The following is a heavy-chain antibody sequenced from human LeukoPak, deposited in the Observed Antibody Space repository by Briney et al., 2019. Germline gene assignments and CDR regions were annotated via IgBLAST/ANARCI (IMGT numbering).Heavy chain of an antibody. Sequence: PGGSLRLSRAASGFTFSSYSMNWVRQAPGKGLEWVSYISSSSSTIYYADSVKGRFTISRDNAKNTLHLQMNSLRAEDTAVYYCARGVRGSGTASDYWGQGTLVTVSS. CDR3: ARGVRGSGTASDY. D-gene: IGHD3-10*01. J-gene: IGHJ4*02. CDR2: ISSSSSTI. CDR1: GFTFSSYS. V-gene: IGHV3-48*04.